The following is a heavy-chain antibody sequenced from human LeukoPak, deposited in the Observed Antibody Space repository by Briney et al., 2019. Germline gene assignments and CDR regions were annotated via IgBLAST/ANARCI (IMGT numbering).Heavy chain of an antibody. CDR3: ARELGYCSGGSCYSFGSFDY. V-gene: IGHV3-30*02. J-gene: IGHJ4*02. D-gene: IGHD2-15*01. CDR2: IRYDGSNK. CDR1: GFTFSSYG. Sequence: GGSLRLSCAASGFTFSSYGMHWVRQAPGKGLEWVAFIRYDGSNKYYADSVKGRFTISRDNAKNSLYLQMNSLRAEDTAVYYCARELGYCSGGSCYSFGSFDYWGQGTLVTVSS.